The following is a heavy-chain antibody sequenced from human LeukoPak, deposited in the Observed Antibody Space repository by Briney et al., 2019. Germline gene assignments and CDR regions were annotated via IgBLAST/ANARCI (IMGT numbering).Heavy chain of an antibody. CDR3: ARAKGSSITIFGVVNYYYYMDV. D-gene: IGHD3-3*01. V-gene: IGHV3-7*01. CDR1: GFTFSSYW. CDR2: IKQDGSEK. Sequence: GGSLRLSCAASGFTFSSYWMSWVRQAPGKGLEWVANIKQDGSEKYYVDSVKGRFTISRDNAKNSLYLQMNSLRAEDTAVYYCARAKGSSITIFGVVNYYYYMDVWGKGTMVTVSS. J-gene: IGHJ6*03.